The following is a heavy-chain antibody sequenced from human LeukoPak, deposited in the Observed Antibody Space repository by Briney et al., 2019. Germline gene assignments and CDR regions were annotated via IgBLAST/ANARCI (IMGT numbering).Heavy chain of an antibody. CDR3: ARAPSEVGGYYPEYFRH. D-gene: IGHD3-22*01. Sequence: GGSLRLSCEASGFTFSRYWMHWVRQAPGKGLVWASRIKSDGKTNYADSVKGRFTISRDNAKNTVSLQMDSLRAENTGVYYCARAPSEVGGYYPEYFRHWGQGTLVTVSS. J-gene: IGHJ1*01. CDR2: IKSDGKT. V-gene: IGHV3-74*01. CDR1: GFTFSRYW.